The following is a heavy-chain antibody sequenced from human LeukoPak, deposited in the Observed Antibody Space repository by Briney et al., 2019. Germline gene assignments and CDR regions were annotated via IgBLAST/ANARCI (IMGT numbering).Heavy chain of an antibody. Sequence: ASVTVSCTASGGTFISYAISWVRQAPGQGLEWMGGIIPIFGTANYAQKFQGRVTITADESTSTAYMELSSLRSEDTAVYYCARVWVTPYYYYGMDVWGQGTTVTVSS. CDR3: ARVWVTPYYYYGMDV. CDR2: IIPIFGTA. V-gene: IGHV1-69*13. CDR1: GGTFISYA. D-gene: IGHD3-16*01. J-gene: IGHJ6*02.